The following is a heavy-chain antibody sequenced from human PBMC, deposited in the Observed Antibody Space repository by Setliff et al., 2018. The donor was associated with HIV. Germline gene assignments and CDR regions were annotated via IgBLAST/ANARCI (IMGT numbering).Heavy chain of an antibody. V-gene: IGHV4-39*01. CDR1: GGSVSSSTTYY. Sequence: SETLSLTCTVSGGSVSSSTTYYWGWIRQPPGKGLEWIGSMYYTGSSYYNPSLKSRVTISGQTSNNQFSLQLTSVTAADTAVYYCARQGAGYYYDSSEYYTGNGFDMWGQGTMVTVSS. J-gene: IGHJ3*02. D-gene: IGHD3-22*01. CDR2: MYYTGSS. CDR3: ARQGAGYYYDSSEYYTGNGFDM.